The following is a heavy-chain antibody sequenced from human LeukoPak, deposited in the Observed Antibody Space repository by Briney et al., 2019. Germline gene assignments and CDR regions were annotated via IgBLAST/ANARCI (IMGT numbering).Heavy chain of an antibody. Sequence: ASVKVSCKASGYTFTDYYMHWVRQAPGQGLEWMGWINPNSGGTNSAQKFQGRVTMTRDTSISTAYMELSRLRSDDTAVYYCARATSLVVPAADHYYYGLAVWGQGIAVIVSS. CDR3: ARATSLVVPAADHYYYGLAV. CDR2: INPNSGGT. J-gene: IGHJ6*02. V-gene: IGHV1-2*02. CDR1: GYTFTDYY. D-gene: IGHD2-2*01.